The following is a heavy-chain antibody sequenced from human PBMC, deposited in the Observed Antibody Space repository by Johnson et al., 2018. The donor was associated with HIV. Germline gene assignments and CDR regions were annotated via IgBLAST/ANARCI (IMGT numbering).Heavy chain of an antibody. D-gene: IGHD3-22*01. V-gene: IGHV3-30*04. CDR2: ISYDGSNK. CDR3: ARDYLYYYDSSGYYYLDAFDI. Sequence: QVQLVESGGGVVQPGRSLRLSCAASGFTFSSYAMHWVRQAPGKGLEWVAVISYDGSNKYYADSVKGRFTISRDNSKNKLYLQMNSLRAEDTAVYYCARDYLYYYDSSGYYYLDAFDIWGQGTMVTVSS. CDR1: GFTFSSYA. J-gene: IGHJ3*02.